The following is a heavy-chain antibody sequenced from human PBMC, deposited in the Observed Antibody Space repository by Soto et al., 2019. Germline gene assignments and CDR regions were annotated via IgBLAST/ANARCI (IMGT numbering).Heavy chain of an antibody. CDR2: IIPIFGTA. J-gene: IGHJ6*02. Sequence: SVKVSCKTSGYTFSTFGINWVRQAPGQGLEWMGEIIPIFGTANYAQKFQGRVTITADESTSTAYMELSSLRSEDTAVYYCGRCRTDSYAMDVWGQGTTVTVSS. CDR1: GYTFSTFG. CDR3: GRCRTDSYAMDV. V-gene: IGHV1-69*13.